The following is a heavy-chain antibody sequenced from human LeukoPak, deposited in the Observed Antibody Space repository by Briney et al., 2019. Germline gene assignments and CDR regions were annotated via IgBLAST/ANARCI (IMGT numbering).Heavy chain of an antibody. Sequence: GGPLRLSCAASGFTFSSYWMSWVPQAPGKGLEWVANIKQDGSEKYYVDSVKGRFTISRDNAKNSPYLQMNSLRGEDTAVYYCARERGLEGGDTYGYFDYWGQGTLVTVSS. J-gene: IGHJ4*02. CDR2: IKQDGSEK. D-gene: IGHD5-18*01. V-gene: IGHV3-7*01. CDR1: GFTFSSYW. CDR3: ARERGLEGGDTYGYFDY.